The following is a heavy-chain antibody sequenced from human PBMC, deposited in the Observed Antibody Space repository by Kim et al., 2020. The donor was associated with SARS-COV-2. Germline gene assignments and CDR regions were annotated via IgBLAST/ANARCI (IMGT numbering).Heavy chain of an antibody. Sequence: SETLSLTCTVSGGSISSYYWSWIRQPPGKGLEWIGYIYYSGSTNYNPSLKSRVTISVDTSKNQFSLKLSSVTAADTAVYYCARGGGAYYDILTGYYTDDAFDIWGQGTMVTVSS. CDR3: ARGGGAYYDILTGYYTDDAFDI. D-gene: IGHD3-9*01. CDR2: IYYSGST. J-gene: IGHJ3*02. CDR1: GGSISSYY. V-gene: IGHV4-59*13.